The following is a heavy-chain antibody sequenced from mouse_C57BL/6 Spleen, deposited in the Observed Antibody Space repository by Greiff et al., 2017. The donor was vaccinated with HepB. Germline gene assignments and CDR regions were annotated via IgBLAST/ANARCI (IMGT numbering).Heavy chain of an antibody. CDR2: INPNYGTT. V-gene: IGHV1-39*01. Sequence: EVQLQQSGPELVKPGASVKISCKASGYSFTDYHMNWVKQSNGKSLEWIGVINPNYGTTSYNQKFKGKATLTVDQSSSTAYMQLNSLTSEDSAVYYCARAGYGSSLWYFDVWGTGTTVTVSS. CDR1: GYSFTDYH. D-gene: IGHD1-1*01. J-gene: IGHJ1*03. CDR3: ARAGYGSSLWYFDV.